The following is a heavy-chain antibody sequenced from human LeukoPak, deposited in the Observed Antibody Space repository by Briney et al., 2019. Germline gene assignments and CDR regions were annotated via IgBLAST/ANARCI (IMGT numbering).Heavy chain of an antibody. CDR1: GFTASSNY. CDR2: IYSGGST. D-gene: IGHD3-22*01. CDR3: ARRENYYDSSGYYSHYFDY. V-gene: IGHV3-66*01. J-gene: IGHJ4*02. Sequence: GGSLRLSCAASGFTASSNYMSWVRQAPGKGLEWVSVIYSGGSTYYADSVKGRFTISRDNSKNTLYLQMNSLRAEGTAVYYCARRENYYDSSGYYSHYFDYWGQGTLVTVSS.